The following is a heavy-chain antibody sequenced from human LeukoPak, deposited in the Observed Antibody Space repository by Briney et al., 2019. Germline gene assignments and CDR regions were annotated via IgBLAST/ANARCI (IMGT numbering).Heavy chain of an antibody. CDR3: AKDPRPYCSSTSCYPYYFDY. D-gene: IGHD2-2*01. CDR2: IRYGGTDK. Sequence: GGSLRLSCAASGFTSNSYDMHWVRQAPGKGLEWVAFIRYGGTDKYYADSVKGRFTISRDNSKNTLYLQMNSLRAEDTAVYYCAKDPRPYCSSTSCYPYYFDYWGQGTLVTVSS. J-gene: IGHJ4*02. CDR1: GFTSNSYD. V-gene: IGHV3-30*02.